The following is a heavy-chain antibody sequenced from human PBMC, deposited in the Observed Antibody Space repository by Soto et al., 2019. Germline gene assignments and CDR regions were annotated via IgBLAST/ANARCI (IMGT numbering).Heavy chain of an antibody. CDR2: ISYDGSNK. CDR1: GFTFDRYA. J-gene: IGHJ4*02. D-gene: IGHD3-22*01. V-gene: IGHV3-30-3*01. Sequence: QVHLMESGGGVVQPGKSLRLSCAASGFTFDRYAIHWVRQAPGKGLELVAIISYDGSNKYYADSVKGRFTISRDNPKNTVYLQLSSLRVEDTAVYYCARDLSRGITMIALEIHYWGQGTPVTVST. CDR3: ARDLSRGITMIALEIHY.